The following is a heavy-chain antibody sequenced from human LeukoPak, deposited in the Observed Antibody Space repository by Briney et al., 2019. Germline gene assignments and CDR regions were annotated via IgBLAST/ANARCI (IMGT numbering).Heavy chain of an antibody. D-gene: IGHD3-9*01. V-gene: IGHV4-34*01. CDR1: GGSFSGYY. CDR3: ARDLQHYDILTGYSPGAFDI. CDR2: INHSGST. J-gene: IGHJ3*02. Sequence: PSETLSLTCAVYGGSFSGYYWSWIRQPPGKGLEWIGEINHSGSTNYNPSLKSRVTISVDTSKNQFSLKLSSVTAADTAVYYCARDLQHYDILTGYSPGAFDIWGQGTMVTVSS.